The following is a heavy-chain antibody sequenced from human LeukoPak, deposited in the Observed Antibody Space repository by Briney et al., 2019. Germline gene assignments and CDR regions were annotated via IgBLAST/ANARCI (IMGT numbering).Heavy chain of an antibody. CDR2: IYTSGST. CDR1: GGSISSYY. CDR3: ARSKVPAARSWFDP. D-gene: IGHD2-2*01. Sequence: PSETLSLTCTVSGGSISSYYWSWIRQPARKGLEWIGRIYTSGSTNYNPSLKSRVTMSVDTSKNQFSLKLSSVTAADTAVYYCARSKVPAARSWFDPWGQGTLVTVSS. V-gene: IGHV4-4*07. J-gene: IGHJ5*02.